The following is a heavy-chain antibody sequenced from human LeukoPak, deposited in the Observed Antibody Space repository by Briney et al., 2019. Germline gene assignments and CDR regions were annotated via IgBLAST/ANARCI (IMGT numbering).Heavy chain of an antibody. D-gene: IGHD6-13*01. CDR3: ARSSIAAAGTEFDY. J-gene: IGHJ4*02. CDR1: GFTVSSNY. V-gene: IGHV3-53*01. CDR2: IYSGGST. Sequence: GGSLRLSCAASGFTVSSNYMSWVRQAPGKGLEWVSVIYSGGSTYYADSAKGRFTISRDNSKNTLYLQMNSLRAEDTAVYYCARSSIAAAGTEFDYWGQGTLVTVSS.